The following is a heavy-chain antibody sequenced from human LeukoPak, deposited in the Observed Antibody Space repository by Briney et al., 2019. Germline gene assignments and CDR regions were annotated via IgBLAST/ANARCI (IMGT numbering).Heavy chain of an antibody. CDR2: ISAYNGDT. V-gene: IGHV1-18*01. Sequence: ASVKVSCKASGYTFSNYGTSWVRQAPGQGLEWMGWISAYNGDTNYAQKLQGRLTTTTDTSTSTAYMELRSLRSDDTAVYFCARDSGLKDCSGVSCYRAFDILGQGTMITVSS. CDR1: GYTFSNYG. CDR3: ARDSGLKDCSGVSCYRAFDI. D-gene: IGHD2-15*01. J-gene: IGHJ3*02.